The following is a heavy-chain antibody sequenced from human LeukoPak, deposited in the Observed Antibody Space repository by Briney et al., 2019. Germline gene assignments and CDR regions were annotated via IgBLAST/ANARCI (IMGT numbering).Heavy chain of an antibody. V-gene: IGHV4-61*02. CDR3: ARVGRYYDSSGYYYYYYYYMDV. D-gene: IGHD3-22*01. Sequence: PSQTLSLTCTVSGGSISSGSYYWSWIRQPAGKGLEWIGRIYTSGSTYYNPSLKSRVTISVDTSKNQFSLKLSSVTAADTAVYYCARVGRYYDSSGYYYYYYYYMDVWGKGTTVTVSS. CDR2: IYTSGST. CDR1: GGSISSGSYY. J-gene: IGHJ6*03.